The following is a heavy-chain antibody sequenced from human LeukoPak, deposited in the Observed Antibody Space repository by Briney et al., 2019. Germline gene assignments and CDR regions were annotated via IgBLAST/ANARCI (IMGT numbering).Heavy chain of an antibody. V-gene: IGHV4-34*01. CDR3: ARGGQLWPRDDY. D-gene: IGHD3-16*01. J-gene: IGHJ4*02. Sequence: SETLSLTCAVYGGSFSGYYWSWIRQPPGKGLEWIGEINHSGSTNYNPSLKSRVTISVDTSKNQFSLKLSSVTAADTAVYYCARGGQLWPRDDYWGQGTLVTVSS. CDR2: INHSGST. CDR1: GGSFSGYY.